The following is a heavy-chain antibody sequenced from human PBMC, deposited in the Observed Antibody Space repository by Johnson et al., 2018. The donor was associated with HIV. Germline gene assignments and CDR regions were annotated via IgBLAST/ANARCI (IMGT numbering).Heavy chain of an antibody. CDR1: GFTFSSYG. V-gene: IGHV3-30*02. CDR2: IGYDGSNK. CDR3: AKDNIVVVSRDAFDI. Sequence: QVQLVESGGGVVQPGGSLRLSCAASGFTFSSYGMHWVRQAPGKGLEWVAFIGYDGSNKDYADSVKGRSTISRDNSKNTLYLQMNSLRGEDTAVYYCAKDNIVVVSRDAFDIWGQGTMVTVSS. J-gene: IGHJ3*02. D-gene: IGHD2-15*01.